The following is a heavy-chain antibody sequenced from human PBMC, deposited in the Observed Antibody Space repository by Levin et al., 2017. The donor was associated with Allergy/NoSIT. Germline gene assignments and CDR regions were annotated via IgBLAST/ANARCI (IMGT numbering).Heavy chain of an antibody. CDR2: INSDGSST. V-gene: IGHV3-74*01. Sequence: PGGSLRLSCAASGFTFSSYWMHWVRQAPGKGLVWVSRINSDGSSTSYADSVKGRFTISRDNAKNTLYLQMNSLRAEDTAVYYCARISYTHGDYYDYYMDVWGKGTTVTVSS. CDR1: GFTFSSYW. D-gene: IGHD1-1*01. CDR3: ARISYTHGDYYDYYMDV. J-gene: IGHJ6*03.